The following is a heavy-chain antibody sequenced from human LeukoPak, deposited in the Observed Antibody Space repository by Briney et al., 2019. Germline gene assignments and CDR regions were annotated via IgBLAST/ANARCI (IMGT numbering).Heavy chain of an antibody. V-gene: IGHV3-33*01. CDR3: AREYATTYYYDSSGYQDNWFDP. J-gene: IGHJ5*02. Sequence: GRSLTLSCAASGFIFNSYGVLGAPRAPGRGLVGVADIWYEGCNKYYADSVKGRFTISRDNSKNTLYLQMNSLRAEDTAAYYCAREYATTYYYDSSGYQDNWFDPWGQGTLVTVSS. CDR2: IWYEGCNK. D-gene: IGHD3-22*01. CDR1: GFIFNSYG.